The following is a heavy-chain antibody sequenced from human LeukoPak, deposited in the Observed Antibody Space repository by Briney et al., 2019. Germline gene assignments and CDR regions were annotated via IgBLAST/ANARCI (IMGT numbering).Heavy chain of an antibody. Sequence: GGSLRLSCAASGFTFSSYGMHWVRQAPGKGLEWVAVISYDGSNKYYADSVKGRFTISRDNSKNTLYLQMNSLRAEDTAVYYCAKDRFPSYYYYYMDVWGKGTTVTVSS. CDR2: ISYDGSNK. J-gene: IGHJ6*03. D-gene: IGHD3-16*01. CDR1: GFTFSSYG. V-gene: IGHV3-30*18. CDR3: AKDRFPSYYYYYMDV.